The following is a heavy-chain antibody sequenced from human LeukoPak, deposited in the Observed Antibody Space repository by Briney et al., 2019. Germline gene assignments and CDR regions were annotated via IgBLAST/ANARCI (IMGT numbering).Heavy chain of an antibody. CDR3: ARHRFASPLDS. Sequence: PSGTLSLTRTVSGVSSSSSYWSWIRQPPGKGLEWIGYIFYTGDSNHNPSFKSRVSISLDTSKDQISLKLSSVTAADTAVYYCARHRFASPLDSWGQGTLVTVSS. CDR1: GVSSSSSY. J-gene: IGHJ4*02. V-gene: IGHV4-59*08. CDR2: IFYTGDS. D-gene: IGHD2-21*01.